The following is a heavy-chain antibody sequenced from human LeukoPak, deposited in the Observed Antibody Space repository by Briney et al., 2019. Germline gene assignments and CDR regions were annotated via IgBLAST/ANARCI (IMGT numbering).Heavy chain of an antibody. CDR1: GYTFTSYD. CDR3: ARPVTSSCYSLDY. Sequence: ASVMVSCKASGYTFTSYDLNWVRQATGQGLEWMGWMNPNSGNTGYAQKFQGRVTMTRNTSISTAYMELSSLRSEDTAVYYCARPVTSSCYSLDYWGQGTLVTVSS. J-gene: IGHJ4*02. CDR2: MNPNSGNT. V-gene: IGHV1-8*01. D-gene: IGHD2-15*01.